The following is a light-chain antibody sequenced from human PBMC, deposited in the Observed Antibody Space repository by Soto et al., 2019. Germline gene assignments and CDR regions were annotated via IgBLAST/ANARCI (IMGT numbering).Light chain of an antibody. CDR1: SSDVGSYNL. V-gene: IGLV2-23*01. J-gene: IGLJ2*01. Sequence: QSALTQPASVSGSPGQSITISCTGTSSDVGSYNLVSWYQQHQGKAPKLMIYEGSKRPSGVSNRFSGSKSGNTASLTISGLQAEDEADYYCCSYASSGTVVFGGGTKLTVL. CDR3: CSYASSGTVV. CDR2: EGS.